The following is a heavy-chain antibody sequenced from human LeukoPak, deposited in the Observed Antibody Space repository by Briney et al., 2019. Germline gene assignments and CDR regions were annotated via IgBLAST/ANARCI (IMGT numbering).Heavy chain of an antibody. CDR3: ARHRVYNWCYPIWFVP. J-gene: IGHJ5*02. CDR1: GGSISISSYY. V-gene: IGHV4-39*01. D-gene: IGHD4/OR15-4a*01. CDR2: VFNSGTT. Sequence: SETLSLTCTVSGGSISISSYYRGWIRQPPGQGLVWIGCVFNSGTTYYNPSLKSRVTISVDTSKNHFSLKQTSVPAAGTGVYYGARHRVYNWCYPIWFVPWGQGTLLTVPS.